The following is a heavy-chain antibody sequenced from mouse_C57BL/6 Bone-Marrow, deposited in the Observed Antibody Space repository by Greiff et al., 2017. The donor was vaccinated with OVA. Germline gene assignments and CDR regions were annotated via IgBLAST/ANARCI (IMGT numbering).Heavy chain of an antibody. Sequence: EVQLQQSGPELVKPGASVKISCKASGYTFTDYYMNWVKQSHGKSLEWIGDINPNNGGTSYNQKFKGKATLTVDKSSSTAYMELRSLTSEDSAVYYCASHYDGTGDYWGQGTTLTVSS. CDR1: GYTFTDYY. D-gene: IGHD2-3*01. J-gene: IGHJ2*01. CDR2: INPNNGGT. CDR3: ASHYDGTGDY. V-gene: IGHV1-26*01.